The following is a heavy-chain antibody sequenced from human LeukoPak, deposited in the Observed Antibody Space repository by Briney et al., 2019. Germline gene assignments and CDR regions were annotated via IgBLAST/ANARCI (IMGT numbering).Heavy chain of an antibody. Sequence: GRSLRLSCAASGFTFSSYAMHWVRQAPGKGLEWVAVISYDGSNKYYADSVKGRFTISRDNSKNTLYLQMNSLRAEDTAVYYCARAGYSSGWYEDYWGQGTLVTVSS. V-gene: IGHV3-30-3*01. D-gene: IGHD6-19*01. CDR1: GFTFSSYA. CDR3: ARAGYSSGWYEDY. J-gene: IGHJ4*02. CDR2: ISYDGSNK.